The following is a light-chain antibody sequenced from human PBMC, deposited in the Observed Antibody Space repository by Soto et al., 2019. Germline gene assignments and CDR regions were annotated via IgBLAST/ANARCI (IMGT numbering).Light chain of an antibody. CDR2: GAS. CDR1: QSVSSSY. CDR3: QQYGSSPPST. Sequence: EIVMTQSPATLSVSPGERATLSCRASQSVSSSYLAWYQQKPGQAPRLLIYGASSRATGIPDRFSGSGSGTDFTLTISRLEPEDFAVYYCQQYGSSPPSTFGQWTRLEI. J-gene: IGKJ5*01. V-gene: IGKV3-20*01.